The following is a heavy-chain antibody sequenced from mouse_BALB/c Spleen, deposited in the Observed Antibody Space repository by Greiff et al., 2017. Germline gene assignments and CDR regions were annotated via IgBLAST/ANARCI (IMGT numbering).Heavy chain of an antibody. J-gene: IGHJ3*01. D-gene: IGHD2-3*01. V-gene: IGHV1-69*01. CDR1: GYTFTDYW. CDR3: AVYDGYYLWFAY. CDR2: IDTSDSYT. Sequence: VQLQQPGAELVMPGASVKMSCKASGYTFTDYWMHWVKQRPGQGLEWIGAIDTSDSYTSYNQKFKGKATLTVDESSSTAYMQLSSLTSEDSAVYYCAVYDGYYLWFAYWGQGTLVTVSA.